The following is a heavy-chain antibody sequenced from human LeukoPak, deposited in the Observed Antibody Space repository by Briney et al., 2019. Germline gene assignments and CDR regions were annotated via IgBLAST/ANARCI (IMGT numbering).Heavy chain of an antibody. CDR2: INWNGGST. CDR3: VSLGRDGYTYGAAY. J-gene: IGHJ1*01. V-gene: IGHV3-20*04. Sequence: RPGGSLRLSCAVSRYIFDDYGMRWVRQAPGKGLEWVAGINWNGGSTGYAASVKGRCTISIDNAKTALYLEMNSLRFEDTDFYYCVSLGRDGYTYGAAYWGQGALVTVSS. CDR1: RYIFDDYG. D-gene: IGHD5-24*01.